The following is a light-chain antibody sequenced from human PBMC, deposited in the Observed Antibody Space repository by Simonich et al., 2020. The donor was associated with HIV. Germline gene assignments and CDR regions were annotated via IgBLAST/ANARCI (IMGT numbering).Light chain of an antibody. Sequence: EIVLTQSPGTLSLSPGERATLSCRASQSVSSIYLAWYQQKPGLAPRLLIYDASSRATGIPDRFSGSGSGTDFTLTISSLQAEDVAVYYCQQYYSTPLTFGGGTKVEIK. CDR3: QQYYSTPLT. CDR1: QSVSSIY. V-gene: IGKV3D-20*01. J-gene: IGKJ4*01. CDR2: DAS.